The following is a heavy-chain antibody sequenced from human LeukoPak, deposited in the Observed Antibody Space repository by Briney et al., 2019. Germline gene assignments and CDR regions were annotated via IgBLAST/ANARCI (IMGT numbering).Heavy chain of an antibody. V-gene: IGHV4-39*02. CDR3: AREGYDSSGYYTMVDY. D-gene: IGHD3-22*01. CDR1: GGSISSSNYY. CDR2: IYYSGST. Sequence: SETLSLTCTVSGGSISSSNYYWGWIRQPPGKGLEWIGSIYYSGSTYYNPSLKSRVTISVDTSKNQFSLKLSSVTAADTAVYYCAREGYDSSGYYTMVDYWGQGTLVTVSS. J-gene: IGHJ4*02.